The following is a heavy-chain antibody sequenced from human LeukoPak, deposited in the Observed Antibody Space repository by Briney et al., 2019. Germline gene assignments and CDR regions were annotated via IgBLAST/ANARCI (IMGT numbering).Heavy chain of an antibody. Sequence: GGSLRLSCAASGLTFSRYAMSWVRQAPGKGLEWVSGVSTSGGSTYYADSVKGRFTISRDNSKNTLHLQLNSLRAEDTAIYYCAKQAYDSPRTDFDYWGQGTLVTVSS. D-gene: IGHD3-22*01. J-gene: IGHJ4*02. V-gene: IGHV3-23*01. CDR3: AKQAYDSPRTDFDY. CDR1: GLTFSRYA. CDR2: VSTSGGST.